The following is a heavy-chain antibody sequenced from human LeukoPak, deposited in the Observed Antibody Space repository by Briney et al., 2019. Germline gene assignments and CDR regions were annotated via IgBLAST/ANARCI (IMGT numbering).Heavy chain of an antibody. CDR1: GGSISSSNW. CDR3: ARGRSRQYSSSWYPRGWFDP. V-gene: IGHV4-4*02. D-gene: IGHD6-13*01. J-gene: IGHJ5*02. Sequence: PSETLSLTCAVSGGSISSSNWWSWVRQPPGKGLEWIGEINHSGSTNYNPSPKSRVTISVDTSKNQFSLKLSSVTAADTAVYYCARGRSRQYSSSWYPRGWFDPWGQGTLVTVSS. CDR2: INHSGST.